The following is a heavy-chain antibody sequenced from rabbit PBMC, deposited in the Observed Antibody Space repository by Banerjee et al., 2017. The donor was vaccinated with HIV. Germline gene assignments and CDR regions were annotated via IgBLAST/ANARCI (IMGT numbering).Heavy chain of an antibody. CDR2: IATSSGNT. CDR3: ARDGSSSGWGVFNL. V-gene: IGHV1S45*01. CDR1: GFSFNGSYF. D-gene: IGHD4-1*01. Sequence: QEQLVESGGDLVKPGASLTLTCTASGFSFNGSYFICWVRQAPGKGLEWIACIATSSGNTWYASWAKGRFTISKPSSTTVTLQMTSLTAADTATYFCARDGSSSGWGVFNLWGPGTLVTVS. J-gene: IGHJ4*01.